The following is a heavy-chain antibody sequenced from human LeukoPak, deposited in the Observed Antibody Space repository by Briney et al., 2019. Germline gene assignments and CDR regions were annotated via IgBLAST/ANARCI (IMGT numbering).Heavy chain of an antibody. J-gene: IGHJ4*02. CDR2: INTNTGNP. CDR3: ATSPWDFWSGYYNRGSYFDY. D-gene: IGHD3-3*01. CDR1: GYTFTSYA. Sequence: GASVKVSCKASGYTFTSYAMNWVRQAPGQGLEWMGWINTNTGNPTYAQGFTGRFVFSLDTSVSTAYLQISSLKAEDTAVYYCATSPWDFWSGYYNRGSYFDYWGQGTLVTVSS. V-gene: IGHV7-4-1*02.